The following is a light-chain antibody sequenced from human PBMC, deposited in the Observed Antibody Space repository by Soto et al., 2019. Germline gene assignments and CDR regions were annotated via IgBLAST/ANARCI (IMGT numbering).Light chain of an antibody. CDR1: QSISTY. V-gene: IGKV1-39*01. CDR3: QQSYSTART. CDR2: AVS. Sequence: DIQMTQSPSSLSASVGDRVTITCRASQSISTYLNWYQQKPGKAPNLLIYAVSSLRSGVPSRFSGSGSGTDFPLTISSLQPEDFATYYCQQSYSTARTFGQGTKLEIK. J-gene: IGKJ2*01.